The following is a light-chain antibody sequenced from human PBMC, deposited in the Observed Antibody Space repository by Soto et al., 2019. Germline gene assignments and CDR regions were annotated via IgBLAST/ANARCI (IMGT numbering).Light chain of an antibody. V-gene: IGKV3-15*01. CDR2: GAS. Sequence: EIVMTQKPPTLSASPMGEATLSCMASQSISRNLAWFQQKPGQAPRLLIFGASTRAAGIPPRFSGSGSGTESTLTISGLQSEDFAVYFCHQYENWPKTFGQGTKVDIK. J-gene: IGKJ1*01. CDR1: QSISRN. CDR3: HQYENWPKT.